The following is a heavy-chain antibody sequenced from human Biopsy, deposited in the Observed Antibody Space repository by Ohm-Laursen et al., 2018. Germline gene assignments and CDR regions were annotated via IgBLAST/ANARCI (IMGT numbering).Heavy chain of an antibody. CDR3: AKDQPDLAVVVAAHWYFDL. Sequence: SLRLSCSASGFIFSTYGMHWVRQAPGKGLEWVSAISDIGSSTFYSDSVKGRFTISRDNSKKTLYLQMNSLRAEDTAIYYCAKDQPDLAVVVAAHWYFDLWGRGTLVTVSS. J-gene: IGHJ2*01. V-gene: IGHV3-23*01. CDR1: GFIFSTYG. CDR2: ISDIGSST. D-gene: IGHD2-15*01.